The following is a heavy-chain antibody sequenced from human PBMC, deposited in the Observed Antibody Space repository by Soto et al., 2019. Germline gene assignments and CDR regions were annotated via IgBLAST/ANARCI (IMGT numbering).Heavy chain of an antibody. CDR3: GKRSTPRILGPIDY. CDR1: GLTFSSYA. CDR2: ISGSGGST. Sequence: PGGSLRLSCAASGLTFSSYAMSWVRQAPGKGLEWVSAISGSGGSTYYADSVKGRFTISRDNSKNTLYLQMNSLRAEDTAVYYCGKRSTPRILGPIDYWGQGTLVTVSS. D-gene: IGHD3-16*01. J-gene: IGHJ4*02. V-gene: IGHV3-23*01.